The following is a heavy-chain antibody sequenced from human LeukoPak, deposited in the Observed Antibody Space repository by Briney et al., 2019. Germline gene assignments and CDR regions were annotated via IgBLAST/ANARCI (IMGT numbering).Heavy chain of an antibody. CDR1: GGSISSGGYY. CDR2: IYYSGST. J-gene: IGHJ5*02. CDR3: ARGADYYGSGSYSA. V-gene: IGHV4-31*03. Sequence: SETLSLTCTVSGGSISSGGYYWSWIRQHPGKGLEWIGYIYYSGSTYYNPSLKSRVTISVDTSKNQFSLKLSSVTAADTAVYYCARGADYYGSGSYSAWGQGTLVTVSS. D-gene: IGHD3-10*01.